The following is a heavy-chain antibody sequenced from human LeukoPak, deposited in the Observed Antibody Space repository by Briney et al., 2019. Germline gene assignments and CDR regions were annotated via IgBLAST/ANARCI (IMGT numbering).Heavy chain of an antibody. CDR1: GDSVSSNSAA. D-gene: IGHD3-10*01. J-gene: IGHJ3*02. CDR3: ARDYYGSGSYRSADAFDI. V-gene: IGHV6-1*01. CDR2: TYYRSKWYN. Sequence: SQTLSLTCAISGDSVSSNSAAWNWIRQSPSRGLEWLGRTYYRSKWYNDYAVSVKSLITINPDTSKNQFSLQLNSVTPEDTAVYYCARDYYGSGSYRSADAFDIWGQGTMVTVSS.